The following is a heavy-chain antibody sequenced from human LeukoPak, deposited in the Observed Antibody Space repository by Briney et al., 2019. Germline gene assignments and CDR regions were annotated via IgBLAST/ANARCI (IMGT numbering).Heavy chain of an antibody. D-gene: IGHD3-3*01. Sequence: GGSLRLSCAASGFTVSSNYMSWVRQAPGKGLEWVSVIYSGGSTYYADSMRGRFTISRDNSKNTLYLQMNSLRAEDTAVYYCARDSRVYDFWSGYHDAFDIWGQGTMVTVSS. V-gene: IGHV3-53*01. CDR3: ARDSRVYDFWSGYHDAFDI. CDR2: IYSGGST. J-gene: IGHJ3*02. CDR1: GFTVSSNY.